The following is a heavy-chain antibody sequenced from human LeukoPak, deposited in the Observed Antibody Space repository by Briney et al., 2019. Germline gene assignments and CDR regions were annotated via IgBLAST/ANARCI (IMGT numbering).Heavy chain of an antibody. CDR3: AKDSTDSGYPFDY. CDR1: GFTFSGSA. J-gene: IGHJ4*02. Sequence: PGGSLRLSCAASGFTFSGSAMHWVRQAPGKGLEWVAVISYDGSNKYYADSVKGRFTISRDNSKNTLYLQMNSLRAEDTAVFYCAKDSTDSGYPFDYWGQGTLVTVSS. CDR2: ISYDGSNK. V-gene: IGHV3-30*04. D-gene: IGHD5-12*01.